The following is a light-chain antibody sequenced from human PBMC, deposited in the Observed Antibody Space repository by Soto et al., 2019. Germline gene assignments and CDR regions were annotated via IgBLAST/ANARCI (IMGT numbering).Light chain of an antibody. CDR3: CSYTSSSTYV. CDR2: DVS. CDR1: SSEVGAYNY. J-gene: IGLJ1*01. V-gene: IGLV2-14*01. Sequence: QSVLTQPASVSGSSGQSVTISCTGTSSEVGAYNYVSWFQQYPGKAPKLMIYDVSNRPSGVSNRFSGSKSGNTASLTISGLQAEDEADYYCCSYTSSSTYVFGTGTKVTVL.